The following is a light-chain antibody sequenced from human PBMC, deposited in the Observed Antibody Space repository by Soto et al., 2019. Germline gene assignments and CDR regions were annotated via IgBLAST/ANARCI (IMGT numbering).Light chain of an antibody. CDR1: ETIGTY. V-gene: IGKV1-39*01. CDR3: QQSYSSPTWT. Sequence: DIQMTQSPSSLSASVGDRVTITCRASETIGTYLNWYQQTPGKAPKLLIYVASSLQSGVPSRFSGRGSGTDFTLTISSLQPEDFATYYCQQSYSSPTWTFGQGTKVDMK. CDR2: VAS. J-gene: IGKJ1*01.